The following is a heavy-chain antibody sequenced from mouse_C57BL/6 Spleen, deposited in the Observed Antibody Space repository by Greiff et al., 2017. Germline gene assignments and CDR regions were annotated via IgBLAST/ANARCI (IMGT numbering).Heavy chain of an antibody. V-gene: IGHV2-2*01. Sequence: QVQLKQSGPGLVQPSQSLSITCTVSGFSLTSYGVHWVRQSPGKGLEWLGVIWGGGSTDYNAAFISRLSISKDNSKSQVFFKMNSLQADDTAIYYCARTAYYNFPFAYWGQGTLVTVSA. CDR3: ARTAYYNFPFAY. CDR2: IWGGGST. D-gene: IGHD2-12*01. J-gene: IGHJ3*01. CDR1: GFSLTSYG.